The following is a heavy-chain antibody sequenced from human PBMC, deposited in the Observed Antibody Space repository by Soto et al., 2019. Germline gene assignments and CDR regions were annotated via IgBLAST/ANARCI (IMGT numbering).Heavy chain of an antibody. V-gene: IGHV1-8*01. CDR1: GYDFTAYD. J-gene: IGHJ6*02. CDR3: GRGPSPRAPAGGTPYYFAMDV. D-gene: IGHD6-13*01. CDR2: MNPINGAT. Sequence: ASVKVSCKASGYDFTAYDMNWVRQASGQGLEWMGWMNPINGATGFAQRFQGRVSMTRNTATDTAYLDLTGLRSDDTAVYYCGRGPSPRAPAGGTPYYFAMDVWGQGTTVTVSS.